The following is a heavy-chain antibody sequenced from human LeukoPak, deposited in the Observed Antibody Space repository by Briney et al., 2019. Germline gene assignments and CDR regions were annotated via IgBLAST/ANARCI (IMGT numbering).Heavy chain of an antibody. CDR1: GFTFGTYS. CDR3: VKDKATAGFDY. Sequence: GGSLILSCSASGFTFGTYSMHWVRQAPGKGLEYVSGLTNNGGSAYYADSLKGRFTISRDNSKNTLYLQMSSLRAEDTALYYCVKDKATAGFDYWGQGTLVTVSS. D-gene: IGHD6-13*01. V-gene: IGHV3-64D*09. J-gene: IGHJ4*02. CDR2: LTNNGGSA.